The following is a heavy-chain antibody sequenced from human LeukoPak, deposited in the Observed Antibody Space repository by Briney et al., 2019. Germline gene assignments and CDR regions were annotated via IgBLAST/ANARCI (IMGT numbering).Heavy chain of an antibody. V-gene: IGHV3-7*01. D-gene: IGHD2-2*01. J-gene: IGHJ4*02. CDR1: GFTFSDYY. CDR3: ATGYCTSTTCYRSRFDY. CDR2: IKPDGSEK. Sequence: PGGSLRLSCAASGFTFSDYYMSWIRQAPGKGLEWVANIKPDGSEKYYVDSVKGRFTISRDNAKNSLYLQINSLRAEDTAVFYCATGYCTSTTCYRSRFDYWGQGTLVTVSS.